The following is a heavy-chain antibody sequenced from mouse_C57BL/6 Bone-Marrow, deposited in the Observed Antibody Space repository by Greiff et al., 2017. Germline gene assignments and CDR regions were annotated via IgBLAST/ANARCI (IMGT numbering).Heavy chain of an antibody. Sequence: VQLQQPGAELVKPGASVKLSCKASGYTFTSYTMHWVKQRPGQGLEWIGYINPSSGYTKYNQKFKDKATLTADKSSSTAYMQLSSLTSEDSAVYYCAQRGYFDYWGQGTTLTVSS. J-gene: IGHJ2*01. CDR1: GYTFTSYT. V-gene: IGHV1S26*01. CDR2: INPSSGYT. CDR3: AQRGYFDY.